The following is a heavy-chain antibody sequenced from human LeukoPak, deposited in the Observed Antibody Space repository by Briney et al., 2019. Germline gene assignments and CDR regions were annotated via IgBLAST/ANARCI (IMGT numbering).Heavy chain of an antibody. Sequence: SETLSLTCTVSGGSISSYYWSWIRQPPGKGLEWIGFIHYSGSTNYNPSLKSRVTMSLDTSRNQFSLKLSSVTAADTAVYYCARHRIVVAVGAFDYWGQGTLVTVSS. CDR1: GGSISSYY. V-gene: IGHV4-59*08. D-gene: IGHD2-2*01. CDR2: IHYSGST. J-gene: IGHJ4*02. CDR3: ARHRIVVAVGAFDY.